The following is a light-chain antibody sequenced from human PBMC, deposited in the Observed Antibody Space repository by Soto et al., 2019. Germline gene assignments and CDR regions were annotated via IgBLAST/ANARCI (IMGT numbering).Light chain of an antibody. CDR1: SSDIGSYNY. J-gene: IGLJ1*01. V-gene: IGLV2-14*03. CDR2: DVT. Sequence: QSALTQPASVSGSPGQSITIPCTGTSSDIGSYNYVSWYQQHPGKAPKLIIYDVTNRPAGISSRFSASKSGDTASLTISVLQADDEADYFCSSYKSTSTPYVFGTGTRSPS. CDR3: SSYKSTSTPYV.